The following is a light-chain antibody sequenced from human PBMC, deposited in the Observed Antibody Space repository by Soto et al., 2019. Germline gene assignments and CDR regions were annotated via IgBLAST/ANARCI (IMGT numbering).Light chain of an antibody. CDR1: QSVSSS. V-gene: IGKV3D-15*01. Sequence: EIVMTQSPATLSVSPGERATLSCRASQSVSSSLAWYQQKPGQAPRLLIYEASTRATGIPARFSGSGSGTDFTLTISSLEPEDFAVYYCQQHANWPLTFGGGTKVDIK. J-gene: IGKJ4*01. CDR2: EAS. CDR3: QQHANWPLT.